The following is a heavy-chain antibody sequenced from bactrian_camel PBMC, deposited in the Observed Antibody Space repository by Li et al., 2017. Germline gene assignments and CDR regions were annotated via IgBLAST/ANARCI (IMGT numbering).Heavy chain of an antibody. Sequence: HLPLVESGGGSALSGGSVRLTCAASGYSFNHYSWFRQAPGQVREGVAAIDTGDGSTYYLNSVEGRFTISHDNAKNTLYLQMNSLKPEDTAIYYCAAGRSSWWLLLNVAGYKYWGQGTQVTVS. CDR3: AAGRSSWWLLLNVAGYKY. V-gene: IGHV3S28*01. CDR2: IDTGDGST. J-gene: IGHJ4*01. CDR1: GYSFNHY. D-gene: IGHD3*01.